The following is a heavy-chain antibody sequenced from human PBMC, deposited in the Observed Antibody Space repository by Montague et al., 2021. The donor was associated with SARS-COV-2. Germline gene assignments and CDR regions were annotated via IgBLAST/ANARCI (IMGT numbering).Heavy chain of an antibody. D-gene: IGHD5-24*01. J-gene: IGHJ4*02. Sequence: SLRLSCAASGFNFNGYWMTWVRQAPGKGLEWVANINSDGTEKYSMDSVKGRFTISRDNAKNSLYLQLISLRAEDTAVYYCVRHNFQFFDRWGQGTLVTVSS. CDR1: GFNFNGYW. CDR3: VRHNFQFFDR. V-gene: IGHV3-7*01. CDR2: INSDGTEK.